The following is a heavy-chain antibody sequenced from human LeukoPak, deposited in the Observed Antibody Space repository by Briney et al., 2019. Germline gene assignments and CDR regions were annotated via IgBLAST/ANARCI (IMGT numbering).Heavy chain of an antibody. CDR3: ARRLYDSGWYLDY. CDR1: GYSFTSYW. D-gene: IGHD6-19*01. J-gene: IGHJ4*02. V-gene: IGHV5-51*01. CDR2: VYPSDSDT. Sequence: GESLKISCKGSGYSFTSYWIGWVRQMPGKGLEWMGIVYPSDSDTRYSPSFQGQVTISADKSISTAYLQWSSLKASDTAMYYCARRLYDSGWYLDYWGQGTLVTVSS.